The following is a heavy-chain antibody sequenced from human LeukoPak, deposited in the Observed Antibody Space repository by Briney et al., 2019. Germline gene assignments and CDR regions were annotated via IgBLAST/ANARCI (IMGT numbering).Heavy chain of an antibody. V-gene: IGHV2-5*02. J-gene: IGHJ5*02. CDR1: GFSLSTSGVG. CDR3: AHTEVRGVIITDWFDP. D-gene: IGHD3-10*01. Sequence: SGPTLVNPTQTLTLTCTFSGFSLSTSGVGVGWIRQPPGKALEWLALIYWDDDKRYSPSLKSRLTITKDTPKNQVVLTMTNMDPVDTATYYCAHTEVRGVIITDWFDPWGQGTLVTVSS. CDR2: IYWDDDK.